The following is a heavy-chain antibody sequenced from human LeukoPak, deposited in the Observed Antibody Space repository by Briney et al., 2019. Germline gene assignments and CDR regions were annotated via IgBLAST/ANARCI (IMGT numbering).Heavy chain of an antibody. V-gene: IGHV4-4*07. J-gene: IGHJ5*02. CDR2: INGNGVP. CDR3: AKEGTSGTHLNWFDP. D-gene: IGHD1-1*01. Sequence: SETLSLTCTASGGSIGFYFWSWIRQSAGKGLEWIGRINGNGVPNYNPSLKSRVTLSVDTSKNQFSLKLSSVTAADTAVYYCAKEGTSGTHLNWFDPWGQGTLVTVSS. CDR1: GGSIGFYF.